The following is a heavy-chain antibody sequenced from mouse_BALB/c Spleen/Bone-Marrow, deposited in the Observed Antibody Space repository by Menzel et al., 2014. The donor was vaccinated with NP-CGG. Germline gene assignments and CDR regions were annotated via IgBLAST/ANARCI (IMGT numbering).Heavy chain of an antibody. CDR2: INPYNDGT. V-gene: IGHV1-14*01. CDR3: ARHYYDYDYYAMDY. J-gene: IGHJ4*01. D-gene: IGHD2-4*01. Sequence: VQLQQSGPERVKPGASAKMSCKASGYTFTTYVMHWVKQRPGQGLEWIGYINPYNDGTKYNEKFKGKATLTSDKSSSTAYMELSSPTSEDSAVYYCARHYYDYDYYAMDYWGQGTSVTVSS. CDR1: GYTFTTYV.